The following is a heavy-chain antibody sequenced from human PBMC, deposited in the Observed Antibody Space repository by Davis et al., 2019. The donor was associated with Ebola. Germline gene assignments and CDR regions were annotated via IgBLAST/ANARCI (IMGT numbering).Heavy chain of an antibody. CDR1: GFTFSRYW. V-gene: IGHV3-7*03. Sequence: GGSLRLSCAASGFTFSRYWMSWVRQAPGKGLEWVANIYQDGSEKYYVDSVKGRFTISRDNAKNSLYLQMNSLRVEDTAVYYCARGVAVAGYYFDYWGQGTLVTVSS. CDR2: IYQDGSEK. D-gene: IGHD6-19*01. CDR3: ARGVAVAGYYFDY. J-gene: IGHJ4*02.